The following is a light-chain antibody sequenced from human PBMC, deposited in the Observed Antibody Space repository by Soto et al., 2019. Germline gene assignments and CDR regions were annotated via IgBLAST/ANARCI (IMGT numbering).Light chain of an antibody. V-gene: IGKV1-27*01. CDR2: SAS. CDR3: QKFNTAPLT. CDR1: QDISVY. J-gene: IGKJ5*01. Sequence: DIQMTQSPSSLSASVGDRVTITCRASQDISVYLAWYQQKPGKVPKLLIYSASTLQTGVPSRFSGSGSRTEFTLTNSSLQPEDVATYYCQKFNTAPLTFGQGTRLEIK.